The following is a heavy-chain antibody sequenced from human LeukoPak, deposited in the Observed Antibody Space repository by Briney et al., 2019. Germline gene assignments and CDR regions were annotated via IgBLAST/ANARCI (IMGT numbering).Heavy chain of an antibody. J-gene: IGHJ4*02. CDR1: GGSISSYY. Sequence: TSETLSLTCTVSGGSISSYYWSWIRQPPGKGLEWLGYIYYSGSTNYNPSLKSRVTISVDTSKNQFSLKLSSVTAADTAVYYCARLRITMVRGVIIHSFDYWGQGTLVTVSS. D-gene: IGHD3-10*01. CDR2: IYYSGST. V-gene: IGHV4-59*08. CDR3: ARLRITMVRGVIIHSFDY.